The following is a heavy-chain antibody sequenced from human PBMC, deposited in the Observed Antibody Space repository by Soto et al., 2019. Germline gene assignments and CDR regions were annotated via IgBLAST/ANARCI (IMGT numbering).Heavy chain of an antibody. CDR1: GYTFTGYY. CDR3: ARDEARSYGYYYYYGMDV. Sequence: ASVKVSCKASGYTFTGYYMHWVRQAPGQGLEWMGWINPNSGGTNYAQKFQGRVTMTRDTSISTAYMELSRLRSDDTAVYYCARDEARSYGYYYYYGMDVWGQGTTVTVSP. V-gene: IGHV1-2*02. D-gene: IGHD5-18*01. J-gene: IGHJ6*01. CDR2: INPNSGGT.